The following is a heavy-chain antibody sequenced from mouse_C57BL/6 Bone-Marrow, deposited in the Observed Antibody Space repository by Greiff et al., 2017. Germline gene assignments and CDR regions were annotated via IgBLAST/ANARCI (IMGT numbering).Heavy chain of an antibody. CDR3: ARCGYDDLAY. J-gene: IGHJ3*01. V-gene: IGHV1-55*01. Sequence: VQLQQPGAELVKPGASVKMSCKASGYTFTSYWITWVKQRPGQGLEWIGDIYPGSGSTNYNEKFKSKATLTVEPSSSTAYMQLSSLTSEDSAVYYCARCGYDDLAYWGQGTLVTVSA. CDR2: IYPGSGST. D-gene: IGHD2-2*01. CDR1: GYTFTSYW.